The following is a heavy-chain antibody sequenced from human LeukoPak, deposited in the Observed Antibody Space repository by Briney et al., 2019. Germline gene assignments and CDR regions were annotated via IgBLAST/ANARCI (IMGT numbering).Heavy chain of an antibody. V-gene: IGHV3-7*01. CDR3: GRFRGHDAFDF. Sequence: GGSLRLSCAASGFTFSSYWMSWVRQAPGKGLEWVANIKQDGSEKYYVDSVKGRFTISRDNAKNSLYLQMNSLRAEDTAVYYCGRFRGHDAFDFWGQGKMVPVSS. J-gene: IGHJ3*01. CDR2: IKQDGSEK. D-gene: IGHD3-10*01. CDR1: GFTFSSYW.